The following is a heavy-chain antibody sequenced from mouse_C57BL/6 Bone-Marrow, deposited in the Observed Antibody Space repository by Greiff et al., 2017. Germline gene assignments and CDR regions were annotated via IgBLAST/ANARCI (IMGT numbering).Heavy chain of an antibody. CDR2: IRNKANGYTT. Sequence: EVQGVESGGGLVQPGGSLSLSCAASGFTFTDYYMSWVRQPPGKALEWLGFIRNKANGYTTEYSASVKGRFTSSRDNSQSMLYLQMNALRAEDSATYYCARYRGTTAPLAMDYWGQGTSVTVSS. D-gene: IGHD1-2*01. CDR1: GFTFTDYY. CDR3: ARYRGTTAPLAMDY. V-gene: IGHV7-3*01. J-gene: IGHJ4*01.